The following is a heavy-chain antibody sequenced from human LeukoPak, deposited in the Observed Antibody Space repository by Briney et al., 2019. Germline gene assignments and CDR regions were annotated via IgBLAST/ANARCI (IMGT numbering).Heavy chain of an antibody. CDR3: ARLWDPKLPYRLSPIAAFFDS. Sequence: SETLSLTCTVSGGTISSSSYYWGWVRQPPGEGVEWGGSIYYSGSTYYNPYLKSRVTISVDTSKNQFSLKLSSETAADTAVYYSARLWDPKLPYRLSPIAAFFDSSGQGTLVTVSS. J-gene: IGHJ4*02. V-gene: IGHV4-39*01. D-gene: IGHD6-13*01. CDR2: IYYSGST. CDR1: GGTISSSSYY.